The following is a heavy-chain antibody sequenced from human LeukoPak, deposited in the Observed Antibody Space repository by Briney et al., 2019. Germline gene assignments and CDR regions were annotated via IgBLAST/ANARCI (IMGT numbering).Heavy chain of an antibody. D-gene: IGHD3-16*01. J-gene: IGHJ3*02. V-gene: IGHV4-59*01. CDR2: IYYSGST. CDR3: ARRANMIPGPPAFDI. CDR1: GGSISSYY. Sequence: SETLSLTCTVSGGSISSYYWSWIRQPPGKGLEWIGYIYYSGSTNYNPSLKSRVTISVDTSKNQFSLKLSSVTVADTAVYYCARRANMIPGPPAFDIWGQGTMVTVSS.